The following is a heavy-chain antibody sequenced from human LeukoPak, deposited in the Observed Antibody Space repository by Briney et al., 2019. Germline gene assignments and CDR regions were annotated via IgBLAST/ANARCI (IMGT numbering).Heavy chain of an antibody. V-gene: IGHV3-21*05. J-gene: IGHJ6*02. CDR1: GFTFSSYS. Sequence: GGSLRLSCAASGFTFSSYSMNWVRQAPGKGLEWVSDISSSSSYRNYADSVKGRFTISRDNAKNSLYLQMNSLRAEDTAVYYCARLSGDPLGHHGMDVWGQGTTVIVSS. CDR3: ARLSGDPLGHHGMDV. CDR2: ISSSSSYR. D-gene: IGHD4-17*01.